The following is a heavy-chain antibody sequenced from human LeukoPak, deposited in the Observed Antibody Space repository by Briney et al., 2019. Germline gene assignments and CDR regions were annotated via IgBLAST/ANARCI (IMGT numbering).Heavy chain of an antibody. D-gene: IGHD5-24*01. CDR3: ANTALGRRLQNPRDY. Sequence: QAGGSLRLSCAASGFTFSSYAMSWVRQAPGKGLEWVSAISGSGGSTYYADSVKGRFTISRDNSKNPLYLQMNSLRAEDTAVYYCANTALGRRLQNPRDYWGQGTLVTVSS. CDR2: ISGSGGST. CDR1: GFTFSSYA. J-gene: IGHJ4*02. V-gene: IGHV3-23*01.